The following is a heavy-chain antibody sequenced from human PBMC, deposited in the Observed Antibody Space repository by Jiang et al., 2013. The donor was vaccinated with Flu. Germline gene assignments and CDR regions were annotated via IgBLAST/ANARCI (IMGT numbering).Heavy chain of an antibody. CDR3: ARRSTYYDYSDYSDY. D-gene: IGHD3-22*01. Sequence: GSGLVKPSETLSLTCTVSGGSISSSSYYWGWIRQPPGKGLEWIGSIYYTGSTYYNPSLKSRVTISIDTSKNQFSLKLSSVTAADTAVFYCARRSTYYDYSDYSDYWGQGTLVTVSS. J-gene: IGHJ4*02. CDR2: IYYTGST. V-gene: IGHV4-39*07. CDR1: GGSISSSSYY.